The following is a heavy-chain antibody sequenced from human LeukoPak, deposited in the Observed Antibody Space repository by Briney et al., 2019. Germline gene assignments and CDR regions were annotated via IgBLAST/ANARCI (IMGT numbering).Heavy chain of an antibody. Sequence: GGSLRLSCTASGFTFGDYAMSWVRQAPGKGLEWVGFIRSKAYGGTTEYAASVKSRFTISRDDSKSIAYLQMNSLKTEDTAVYYCTSAPTYYYDSSGYSFTFYYYYYYMDVWGKGTTVTISS. CDR1: GFTFGDYA. D-gene: IGHD3-22*01. V-gene: IGHV3-49*04. J-gene: IGHJ6*03. CDR2: IRSKAYGGTT. CDR3: TSAPTYYYDSSGYSFTFYYYYYYMDV.